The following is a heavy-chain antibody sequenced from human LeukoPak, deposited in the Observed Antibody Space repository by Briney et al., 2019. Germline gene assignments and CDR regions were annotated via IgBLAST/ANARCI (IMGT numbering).Heavy chain of an antibody. J-gene: IGHJ3*02. Sequence: ASVTVSLQSSVYTYPRYGISWVRQAPGQGREWVGWISAYNGNTNYAQKLQGRVTMTTDTSTSTAYMELRSLRSDDTAVYYCARESHRVFRAFDIWGQGTMVTVSS. CDR1: VYTYPRYG. V-gene: IGHV1-18*01. CDR2: ISAYNGNT. D-gene: IGHD6-13*01. CDR3: ARESHRVFRAFDI.